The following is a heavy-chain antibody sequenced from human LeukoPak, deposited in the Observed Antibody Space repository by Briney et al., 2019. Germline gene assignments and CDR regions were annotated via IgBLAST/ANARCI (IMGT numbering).Heavy chain of an antibody. CDR2: ISNSGTT. Sequence: PGGSLRLSCAASGFSVSNNHVTWVRQAPGKGLEWVSVISNSGTTYYADSVKGRLTISRDNSKNTVYLQMNSLRAEDTAVYYCAGFGGNSFWGPGTLATVSS. CDR3: AGFGGNSF. J-gene: IGHJ4*02. CDR1: GFSVSNNH. V-gene: IGHV3-66*01. D-gene: IGHD4-23*01.